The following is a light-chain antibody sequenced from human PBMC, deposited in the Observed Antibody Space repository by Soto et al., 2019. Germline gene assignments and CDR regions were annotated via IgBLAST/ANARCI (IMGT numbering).Light chain of an antibody. CDR1: QSINSAH. CDR2: GAY. Sequence: EVILTQSPGTLSLSPGERGTLSCRASQSINSAHLVWYQQKPGQAPRRLIYGAYSRATGIPDRFSGSGSGTDFTLTISSLQPEDFAVYYCQHYDTSPLTFGEGTKVELK. J-gene: IGKJ4*01. V-gene: IGKV3-20*01. CDR3: QHYDTSPLT.